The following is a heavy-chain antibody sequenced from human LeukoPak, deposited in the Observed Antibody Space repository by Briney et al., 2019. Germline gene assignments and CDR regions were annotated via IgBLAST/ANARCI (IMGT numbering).Heavy chain of an antibody. CDR1: GFTFSCYG. V-gene: IGHV3-30*02. J-gene: IGHJ4*02. D-gene: IGHD3-22*01. Sequence: PGGSLRLSCAASGFTFSCYGMHWVRQAPGKWLEWVAFIRYDGGNKYYADSVKGRFTISRDNSKNTLYLQMNSLRAEDTAVYYCAKDLGYYYDSSGDTGNFDYWGQGTLVTVSS. CDR3: AKDLGYYYDSSGDTGNFDY. CDR2: IRYDGGNK.